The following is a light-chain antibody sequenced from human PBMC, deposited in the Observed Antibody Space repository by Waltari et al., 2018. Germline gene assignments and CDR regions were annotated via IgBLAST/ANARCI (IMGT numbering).Light chain of an antibody. V-gene: IGKV3-15*01. Sequence: EVVMTQSPATLSVSPGERVALSCRASQSVSTRLAWYQQKPGQAPRLLIHGASTRATGVPARFSGSGSGTEFTLAISGLQSEDSAIYYCQQYNNWWSFGQGTKVGI. CDR1: QSVSTR. J-gene: IGKJ1*01. CDR3: QQYNNWWS. CDR2: GAS.